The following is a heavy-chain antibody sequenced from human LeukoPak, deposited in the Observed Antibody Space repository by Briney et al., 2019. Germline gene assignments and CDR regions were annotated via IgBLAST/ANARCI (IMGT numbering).Heavy chain of an antibody. D-gene: IGHD2-8*01. CDR1: GFTLSSYA. J-gene: IGHJ4*02. CDR3: ARAGVSCTNGVCYLSPHFDY. Sequence: PGGSLRLSCAASGFTLSSYAMPWVRQAPGKGLEWVAVISYDGSNKYYADSVKGRFTISRDNSKNTLYLQMNSLRAEDTAVYYCARAGVSCTNGVCYLSPHFDYWGQGTLVTVSS. CDR2: ISYDGSNK. V-gene: IGHV3-30-3*01.